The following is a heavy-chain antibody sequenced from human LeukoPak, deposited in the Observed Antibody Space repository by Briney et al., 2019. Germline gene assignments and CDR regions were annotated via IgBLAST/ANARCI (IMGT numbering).Heavy chain of an antibody. D-gene: IGHD5-24*01. CDR1: GFTFSSYA. CDR2: ISGSGGST. CDR3: ARASNPWLQLS. J-gene: IGHJ4*02. V-gene: IGHV3-23*01. Sequence: GGSLRLSCAASGFTFSSYAMSWVRQAPGKGLEWVSAISGSGGSTYYADSVKGRFTISRDNSKNTLYLQMNSLRAEDTAVYYCARASNPWLQLSWGQGTLVTVSS.